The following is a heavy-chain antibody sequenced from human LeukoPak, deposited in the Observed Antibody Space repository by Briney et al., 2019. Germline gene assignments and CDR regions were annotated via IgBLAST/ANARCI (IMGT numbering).Heavy chain of an antibody. J-gene: IGHJ2*01. V-gene: IGHV3-23*01. CDR2: ISANGDST. D-gene: IGHD3-10*01. CDR3: ANSRPGSYWYFDL. Sequence: PGGSLRLPCAAPGFTVSSNYMSWVRQAPGKGLEWVSSISANGDSTLYADSVKGRFTISRDNSKNTLFLQMNSLRAEDTAVYYCANSRPGSYWYFDLWGRGTLVTVSS. CDR1: GFTVSSNY.